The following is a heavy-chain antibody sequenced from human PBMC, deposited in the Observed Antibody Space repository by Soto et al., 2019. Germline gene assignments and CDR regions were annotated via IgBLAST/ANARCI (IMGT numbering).Heavy chain of an antibody. V-gene: IGHV3-23*01. CDR3: ATSDYDSSGYYYPYYYYGMDV. CDR2: ISGSGGST. Sequence: GGSLRLSCAASGFTFRSNAMSWVRQAPGKGLGWVSAISGSGGSTYYADSVKGRFTISRDNSKNTLYLQMNSLRAEDTAVYYCATSDYDSSGYYYPYYYYGMDVWGQGTTVTVSS. D-gene: IGHD3-22*01. J-gene: IGHJ6*02. CDR1: GFTFRSNA.